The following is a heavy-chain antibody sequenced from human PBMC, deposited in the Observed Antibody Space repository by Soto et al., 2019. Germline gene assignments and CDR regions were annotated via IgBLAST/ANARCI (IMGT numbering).Heavy chain of an antibody. Sequence: QVQLQESGPGLVKPSQTLSLTCTVSGGSISSGGYCWTWIRQHPGKGLEWIGYIYYSGSTYYNPSLKSRVSISVDTSKNQFSLKVNSVTAADTAVYYCAREPYIVLIPAAYYYGVDVWGQGTTVTVSS. V-gene: IGHV4-31*03. CDR1: GGSISSGGYC. CDR3: AREPYIVLIPAAYYYGVDV. D-gene: IGHD2-2*01. J-gene: IGHJ6*02. CDR2: IYYSGST.